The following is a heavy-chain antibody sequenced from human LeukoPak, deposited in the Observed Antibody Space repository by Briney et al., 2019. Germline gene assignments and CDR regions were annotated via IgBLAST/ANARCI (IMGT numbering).Heavy chain of an antibody. J-gene: IGHJ6*02. V-gene: IGHV3-74*01. Sequence: GGSLRLSCAASGFTFSSSWMHWVRQAPGKGLVWVSRINHDGSTTNYVDSVKGRFTISRDNAKNTLYPQMNSLTAEDTAVFYCARDRFYGMDVWGQGTTVTVSS. CDR3: ARDRFYGMDV. CDR2: INHDGSTT. CDR1: GFTFSSSW.